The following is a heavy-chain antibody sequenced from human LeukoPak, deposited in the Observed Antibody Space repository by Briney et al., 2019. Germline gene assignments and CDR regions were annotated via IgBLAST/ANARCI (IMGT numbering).Heavy chain of an antibody. D-gene: IGHD5-12*01. CDR2: IYYSGST. V-gene: IGHV4-30-4*08. J-gene: IGHJ5*02. CDR3: ARSIEGTMDIVATIGWFDP. Sequence: SQTLSLTCTVSGGSISSGDYYWSWIRQPPGKGLEWIGYIYYSGSTTYNPSLKSRVSISVDTSKNQFSLKLSSVTAADTAVYYCARSIEGTMDIVATIGWFDPWGQGTLVTVSS. CDR1: GGSISSGDYY.